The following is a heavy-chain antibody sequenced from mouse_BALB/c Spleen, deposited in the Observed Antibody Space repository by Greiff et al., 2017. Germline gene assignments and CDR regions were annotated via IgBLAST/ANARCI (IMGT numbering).Heavy chain of an antibody. CDR1: GFTFSSYA. Sequence: EVKLMESGGGLVKPGGSLKLSCAASGFTFSSYAMSWVRQSPEKRLEWVAEISSGGSYTYYPDTVTGRFTISRDNAKNTLYLEMSSLRSEDTAMYYCARGGTTAYFDYWGQGTTLTVSS. CDR3: ARGGTTAYFDY. CDR2: ISSGGSYT. J-gene: IGHJ2*01. D-gene: IGHD1-2*01. V-gene: IGHV5-9-4*01.